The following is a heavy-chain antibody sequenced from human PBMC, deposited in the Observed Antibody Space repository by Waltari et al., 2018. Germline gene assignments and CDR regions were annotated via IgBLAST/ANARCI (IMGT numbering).Heavy chain of an antibody. CDR1: GFTVSSNY. CDR3: ARVYSGGNSGLDY. D-gene: IGHD2-21*02. V-gene: IGHV3-53*03. Sequence: EVQLVESGGGLIQPGGSLRLTCAASGFTVSSNYMSWVSQAPGKGLDWVSVIYSVGSINYADSVKGRFTISRDNSKNTLYLQMNSLRAEDTAVYYCARVYSGGNSGLDYWGQGTLVTVAS. J-gene: IGHJ4*02. CDR2: IYSVGSI.